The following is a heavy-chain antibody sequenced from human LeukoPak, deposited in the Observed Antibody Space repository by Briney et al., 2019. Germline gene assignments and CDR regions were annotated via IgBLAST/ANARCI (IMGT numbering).Heavy chain of an antibody. CDR3: ARAKPKNMVRGLIMRRESRYYFDY. CDR2: IYSVGST. J-gene: IGHJ4*02. V-gene: IGHV3-53*01. Sequence: GGSLRLSCAASGFTVSSNYMSWVRQVPGKGLEWVSVIYSVGSTYYADSVKGRFTISRDNSKSTLYIQMTSLRAEDTAVYYCARAKPKNMVRGLIMRRESRYYFDYWGQGTLVTVSS. CDR1: GFTVSSNY. D-gene: IGHD3-10*01.